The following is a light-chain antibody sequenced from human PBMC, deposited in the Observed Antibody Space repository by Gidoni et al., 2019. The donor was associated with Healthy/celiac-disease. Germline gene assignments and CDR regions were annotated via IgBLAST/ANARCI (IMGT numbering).Light chain of an antibody. J-gene: IGKJ5*01. CDR2: DAA. CDR1: QSVSSY. Sequence: EIVLTQSPATLSLSPGERATLSCRASQSVSSYLAGYQQKPGQAPRLLIYDAANRATGIPARFSGSGSGTDFTLTISSLEPEDFAVDYCQQRSNWPPITFGQGTRLEIK. CDR3: QQRSNWPPIT. V-gene: IGKV3-11*01.